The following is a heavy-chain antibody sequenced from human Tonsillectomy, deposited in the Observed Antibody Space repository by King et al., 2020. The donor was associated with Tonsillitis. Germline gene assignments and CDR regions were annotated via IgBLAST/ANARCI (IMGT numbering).Heavy chain of an antibody. J-gene: IGHJ6*02. Sequence: QLVQSGAEVKKPGASVKISCKASGYTFTGYYMHWVRQAPGQGLEWMGWLNPNNGDTNYPLKFQGRVTMTRDTSISTAYMELSSLRSDDTDVYYCATLPQTPYYYYHGLDVWGQGTTVTVSS. V-gene: IGHV1-2*02. CDR1: GYTFTGYY. CDR3: ATLPQTPYYYYHGLDV. CDR2: LNPNNGDT. D-gene: IGHD2-15*01.